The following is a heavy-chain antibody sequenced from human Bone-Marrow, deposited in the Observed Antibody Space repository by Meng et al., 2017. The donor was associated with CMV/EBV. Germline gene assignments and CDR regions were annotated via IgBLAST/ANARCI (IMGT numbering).Heavy chain of an antibody. Sequence: LSCTVSGGSVSSGSYYWSWIRQPPGKGLEWIGYIYYSGSTNYNPSLKSRVTISVDTSKNQFSLKLSSVTAADTAVYYCASRRDGYKYYFDYWGQGTLVTVSS. CDR3: ASRRDGYKYYFDY. CDR2: IYYSGST. V-gene: IGHV4-61*01. J-gene: IGHJ4*02. D-gene: IGHD5-24*01. CDR1: GGSVSSGSYY.